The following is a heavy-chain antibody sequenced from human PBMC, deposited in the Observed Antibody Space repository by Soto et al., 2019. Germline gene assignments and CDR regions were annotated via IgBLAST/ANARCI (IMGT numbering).Heavy chain of an antibody. CDR1: GFTFSSYG. CDR3: AREDIVVVPATTIGYYYYGMDV. J-gene: IGHJ6*02. Sequence: QVQLVESGGGVVQPGRSLRLSCTASGFTFSSYGMHWVRQAPGKGLEWVAVIWNDGTNKYYADSVKGRFTISRDNSKNTLYLQMNSLRAEDTAVYYCAREDIVVVPATTIGYYYYGMDVWGQGTTVTVSS. V-gene: IGHV3-33*01. D-gene: IGHD2-2*01. CDR2: IWNDGTNK.